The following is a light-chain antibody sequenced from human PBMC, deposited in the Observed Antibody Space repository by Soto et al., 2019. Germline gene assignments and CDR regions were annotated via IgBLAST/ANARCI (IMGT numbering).Light chain of an antibody. V-gene: IGKV2-30*02. CDR2: QVS. J-gene: IGKJ2*01. Sequence: EAVMTQSPLSLSVTLGQPASISCRSSQSLVHSDGNTYLNWFHQRPGQSPRRLIYQVSTRDSGVPDRFSGSGSATDFTLKISRVEAEDVGVYYCMQGTHWPPYTFGQGTKLQI. CDR3: MQGTHWPPYT. CDR1: QSLVHSDGNTY.